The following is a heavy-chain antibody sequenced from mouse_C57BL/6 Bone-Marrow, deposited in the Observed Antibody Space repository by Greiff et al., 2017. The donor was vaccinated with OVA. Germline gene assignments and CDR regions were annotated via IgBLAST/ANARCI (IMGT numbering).Heavy chain of an antibody. V-gene: IGHV1-85*01. CDR3: AREGAYYSFDY. Sequence: QVHVKQSGPELVKPGASVKLSCKASGYTFTSYDINWVKQRPGQGLEWIGWIYPRDGSTKYNEKFKGKATLTVDTSSSTAYMELHSLTSEDSAVYFCAREGAYYSFDYWGQGTTLTVSS. CDR1: GYTFTSYD. D-gene: IGHD2-12*01. J-gene: IGHJ2*01. CDR2: IYPRDGST.